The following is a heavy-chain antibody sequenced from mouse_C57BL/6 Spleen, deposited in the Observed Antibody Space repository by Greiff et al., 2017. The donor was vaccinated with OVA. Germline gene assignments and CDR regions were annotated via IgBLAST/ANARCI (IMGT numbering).Heavy chain of an antibody. CDR2: IDPSDSYT. J-gene: IGHJ3*01. CDR3: ARGSPWFAY. Sequence: QVQLQQPGAELVKPGASVKLSCKASGYTFTSYWMQWVKQRPGQGLEWIGEIDPSDSYTNYNQKFKGKATLTVDTSSSTAYMQLSSLTSGDSAVYYCARGSPWFAYWGQGTLVTVSA. V-gene: IGHV1-50*01. CDR1: GYTFTSYW.